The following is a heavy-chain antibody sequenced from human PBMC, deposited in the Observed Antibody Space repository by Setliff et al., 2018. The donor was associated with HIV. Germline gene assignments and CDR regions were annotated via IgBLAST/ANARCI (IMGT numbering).Heavy chain of an antibody. J-gene: IGHJ4*02. Sequence: SETLSLTCSVSGGSVNSGNYHWAWIRQPAGKGLEWIGHIYTSGSPHYKSSLTSRLTISLDTSRNQFSLKLTAVTAADSATYYCARWVYNSAWSLDYWGQGTLVTVSS. CDR3: ARWVYNSAWSLDY. CDR1: GGSVNSGNYH. V-gene: IGHV4-61*09. CDR2: IYTSGSP. D-gene: IGHD6-19*01.